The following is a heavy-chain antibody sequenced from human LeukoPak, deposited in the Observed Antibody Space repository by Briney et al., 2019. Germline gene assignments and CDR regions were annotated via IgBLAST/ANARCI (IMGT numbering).Heavy chain of an antibody. Sequence: GGSLRLSRAASGFTFSSYWMSWVRQAPGKGLEWVANIKQDGSEKYYVDSVKGRFTISRDNAKNSLYLQMNSLRAEDTAVYYCAKDHTTVTHGLFDYWGQGTLVTVSS. V-gene: IGHV3-7*03. D-gene: IGHD4-17*01. J-gene: IGHJ4*02. CDR3: AKDHTTVTHGLFDY. CDR1: GFTFSSYW. CDR2: IKQDGSEK.